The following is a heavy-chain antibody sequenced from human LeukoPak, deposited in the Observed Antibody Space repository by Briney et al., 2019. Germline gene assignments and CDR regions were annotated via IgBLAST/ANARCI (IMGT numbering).Heavy chain of an antibody. CDR1: GFTFADYG. V-gene: IGHV3-20*04. Sequence: GGSLRLSCAASGFTFADYGMSWVRQAPGKGLEWVSGINWNGGSTGYADSVKGRFTISRDNAKNSLYLQMNSLRAEDTALYYCARDSDQLYYFDYWGQGTLVTVSS. D-gene: IGHD2-2*01. CDR3: ARDSDQLYYFDY. J-gene: IGHJ4*02. CDR2: INWNGGST.